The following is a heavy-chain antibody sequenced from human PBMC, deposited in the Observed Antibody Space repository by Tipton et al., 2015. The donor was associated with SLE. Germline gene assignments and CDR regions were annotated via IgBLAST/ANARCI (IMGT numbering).Heavy chain of an antibody. CDR1: GFTFSSYS. CDR2: ISGSGGST. CDR3: ARAYKATVFGNYYYGMDV. J-gene: IGHJ6*02. Sequence: SLRLSCAASGFTFSSYSMNWVRQAPGKGLEWVSAISGSGGSTYYADSVKGRFTISRDNSKNTLYLQMNSLRAADTAVYYCARAYKATVFGNYYYGMDVWGQGTTVTVSS. V-gene: IGHV3-23*01. D-gene: IGHD4-17*01.